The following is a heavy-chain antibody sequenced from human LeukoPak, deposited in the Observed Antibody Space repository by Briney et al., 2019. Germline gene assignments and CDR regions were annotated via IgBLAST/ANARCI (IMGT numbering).Heavy chain of an antibody. D-gene: IGHD3-22*01. CDR1: GFTFSTNW. CDR2: LNGHGTSA. CDR3: ARGVPGYYGLDY. V-gene: IGHV3-74*01. J-gene: IGHJ4*02. Sequence: QSGGSLRLSCEASGFTFSTNWMPWVRHVPGKGLLWVSRLNGHGTSASYAESVTGRFTISRDNAKNTLYLQLNSPTVDDTAVYYCARGVPGYYGLDYWGQGTLVTVSS.